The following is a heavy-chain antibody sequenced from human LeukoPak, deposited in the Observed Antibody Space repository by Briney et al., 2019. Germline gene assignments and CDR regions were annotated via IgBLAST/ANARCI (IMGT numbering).Heavy chain of an antibody. CDR2: IYYSGST. J-gene: IGHJ5*02. Sequence: SETLSLTCTVSGGSISSYYWSWIRQPPGKGLEWIGYIYYSGSTNYNPSLKSRVTISVDTSKNQFSLKLSSVTAADTAVYYCARLITMVRGVQLYNWFDPWGQGTLVTVSS. CDR1: GGSISSYY. V-gene: IGHV4-59*08. CDR3: ARLITMVRGVQLYNWFDP. D-gene: IGHD3-10*01.